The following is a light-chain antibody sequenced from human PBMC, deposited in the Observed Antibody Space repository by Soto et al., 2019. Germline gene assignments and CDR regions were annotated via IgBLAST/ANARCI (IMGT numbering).Light chain of an antibody. CDR2: GAS. V-gene: IGKV3-15*01. CDR1: QSINRN. J-gene: IGKJ5*01. CDR3: QQCDNWSLIT. Sequence: EIVLTQSPATLSVSPGERATLSCRASQSINRNLAWYQQKPGQAPRLLIYGASIRANGIPARFSASGSGTAFTLTINSLQSEDFALYYCQQCDNWSLITFGQGTRLEI.